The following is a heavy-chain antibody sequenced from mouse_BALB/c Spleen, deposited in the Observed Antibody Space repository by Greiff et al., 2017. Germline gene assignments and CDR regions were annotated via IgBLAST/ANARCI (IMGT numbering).Heavy chain of an antibody. CDR1: GYTFTSYT. Sequence: QVQLQHSGAELARPGASVKMSCKASGYTFTSYTMHWVKQRPGQGLEWIGYINPSSGYTNYNQKFKDKATLTADKSSSTAYMQLSSLTSEDSAVYYCASNSQWYFDYWGQGTTLTVSS. CDR2: INPSSGYT. D-gene: IGHD1-3*01. J-gene: IGHJ2*01. V-gene: IGHV1-4*01. CDR3: ASNSQWYFDY.